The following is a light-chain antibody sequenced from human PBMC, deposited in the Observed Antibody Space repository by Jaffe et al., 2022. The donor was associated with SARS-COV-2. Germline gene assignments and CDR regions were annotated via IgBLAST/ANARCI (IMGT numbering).Light chain of an antibody. CDR1: SSDIGGYNF. Sequence: QSALTQPASVSGSPGQSITISCTGTSSDIGGYNFVSWHQQHPGKAPKLMIYDVNDRPSGVSNRFSGSKSGNTASLIISGLQAEDEADYYCISYTRSDTYVFGTGTKVTVL. CDR3: ISYTRSDTYV. CDR2: DVN. J-gene: IGLJ1*01. V-gene: IGLV2-14*03.